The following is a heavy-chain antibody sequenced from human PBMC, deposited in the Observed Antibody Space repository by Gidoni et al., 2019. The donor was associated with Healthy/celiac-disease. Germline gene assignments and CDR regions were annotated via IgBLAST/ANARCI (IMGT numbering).Heavy chain of an antibody. J-gene: IGHJ4*02. V-gene: IGHV4-39*01. CDR2: IYYSGST. Sequence: QLQLQESGPGLVKPSETLSLTCTVSGGSISSSSYYWGWIRQPPGKWLEWIGSIYYSGSTYYNPSLKSRVTISVDTSKNQFSLKLSSVTAADTAVYYCARRLSYYYDSSGSYFDYWGQGTLVTVSS. CDR1: GGSISSSSYY. CDR3: ARRLSYYYDSSGSYFDY. D-gene: IGHD3-22*01.